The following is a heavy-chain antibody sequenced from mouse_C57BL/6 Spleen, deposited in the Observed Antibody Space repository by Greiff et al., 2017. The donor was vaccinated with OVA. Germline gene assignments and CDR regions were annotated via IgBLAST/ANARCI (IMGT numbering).Heavy chain of an antibody. J-gene: IGHJ1*03. CDR3: ARIANYGNSHWYFDV. D-gene: IGHD1-1*01. CDR2: LWWDDDN. Sequence: QVTLKVSGPGLLQPSPTLSLTCSFSGFSLTTFGMGVGWLRPPSGKGLEWLAHLWWDDDNYYNPALKSQHTNSKDTSKDQIFPKIANVDTAATATYYCARIANYGNSHWYFDVWGTGTTVTVSS. V-gene: IGHV8-8*01. CDR1: GFSLTTFGMG.